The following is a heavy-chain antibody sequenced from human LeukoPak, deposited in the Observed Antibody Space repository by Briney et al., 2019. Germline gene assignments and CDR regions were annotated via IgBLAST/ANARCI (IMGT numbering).Heavy chain of an antibody. J-gene: IGHJ3*02. CDR2: ISAYNGNT. CDR3: ARDREQWLVSGGAPFDI. D-gene: IGHD6-19*01. Sequence: ASVKVSCKASGYTFTSYGISWVRQAPGQGLEWMGWISAYNGNTNYAQKLQGRVTMTTDTSTSTAYMELRSLRSDDTAVYYCARDREQWLVSGGAPFDIWGQGTMVTVSS. V-gene: IGHV1-18*01. CDR1: GYTFTSYG.